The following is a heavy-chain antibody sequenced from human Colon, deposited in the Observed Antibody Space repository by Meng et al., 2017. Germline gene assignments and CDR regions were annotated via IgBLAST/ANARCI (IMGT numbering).Heavy chain of an antibody. CDR1: GGSLSSGNYY. D-gene: IGHD5-18*01. J-gene: IGHJ4*02. Sequence: QVQLQESGPGLVKPSQTLSRTCPVAGGSLSSGNYYWSWIRQPPGKGLEWIGYIYYSGSTYYNPSLKSRVTISVDTSKNQFSLKLSSVTAADTAVYFCSRYSYGSLSFFDYWGQGTLVTVSS. V-gene: IGHV4-30-4*01. CDR2: IYYSGST. CDR3: SRYSYGSLSFFDY.